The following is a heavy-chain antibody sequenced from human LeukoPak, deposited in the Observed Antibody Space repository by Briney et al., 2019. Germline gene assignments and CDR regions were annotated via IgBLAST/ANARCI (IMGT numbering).Heavy chain of an antibody. CDR3: ARIAAADTIYNNWFDP. J-gene: IGHJ5*02. D-gene: IGHD6-13*01. V-gene: IGHV1-2*02. CDR1: GYTFTGYY. CDR2: INPNSGGT. Sequence: GASVKVSCKASGYTFTGYYIHWVRQAPGQGLEWMGWINPNSGGTNYAQKFQGRVTMTRDTSISTAYMELSRLRSDDTAVYYCARIAAADTIYNNWFDPWGQGTLVTVSS.